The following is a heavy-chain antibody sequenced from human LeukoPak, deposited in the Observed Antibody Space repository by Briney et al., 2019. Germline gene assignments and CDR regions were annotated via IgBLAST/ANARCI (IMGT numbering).Heavy chain of an antibody. D-gene: IGHD2-15*01. V-gene: IGHV3-7*01. CDR1: GFTFRNYW. CDR3: ARDGGLNTNFGY. J-gene: IGHJ4*02. Sequence: GGSLRLSCAASGFTFRNYWMGWVRQAPGKGLEWVANTKPDGSAEYYAESVRGRFTTSRDNANNFLYLQMNSLRAEDTAVYYCARDGGLNTNFGYWGQGTLVTVSS. CDR2: TKPDGSAE.